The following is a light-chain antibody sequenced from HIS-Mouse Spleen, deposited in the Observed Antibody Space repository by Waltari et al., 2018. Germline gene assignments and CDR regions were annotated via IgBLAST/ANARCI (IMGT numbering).Light chain of an antibody. CDR1: SSNIGSNS. J-gene: IGLJ3*02. V-gene: IGLV1-47*01. CDR3: AAWDASLSGPV. Sequence: QSVLTQPPSASGTPGQRVTISGSGSSSNIGSNSVYWYQQLPGTAPKLLIYRNNPRPSGVPDRFSGSKSGTSASLAISGLRSEDEADYYCAAWDASLSGPVFGGGTKLTVL. CDR2: RNN.